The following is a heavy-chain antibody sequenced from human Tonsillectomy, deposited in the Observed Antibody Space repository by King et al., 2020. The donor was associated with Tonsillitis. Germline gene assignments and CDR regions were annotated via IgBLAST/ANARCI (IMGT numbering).Heavy chain of an antibody. V-gene: IGHV4-39*07. CDR3: ARAGTYYYDSSGYFDY. CDR1: GGSMSSGSNY. D-gene: IGHD3-22*01. J-gene: IGHJ4*02. Sequence: QLQESGPGLVKPTETLSHTCTVSGGSMSSGSNYWGWIRQPPGKGLEWIGSLYKSGSTYNDPSPKSRVTISVDTSKNQFSLKLSSVTAADTAVYYCARAGTYYYDSSGYFDYWGQGTLVTVSS. CDR2: LYKSGST.